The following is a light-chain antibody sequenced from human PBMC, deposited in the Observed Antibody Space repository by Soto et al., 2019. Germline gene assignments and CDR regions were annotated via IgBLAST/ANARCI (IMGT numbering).Light chain of an antibody. Sequence: EIVMTHSPATLSVSPGERATLSCRASQSVRSNLAWYQQKPGQAPRLLIYGASTRATGIPARFSGSGSGTEFTLTISSLQSEDFAVYYCQQYNNWPWTFGQGTKVEIK. V-gene: IGKV3-15*01. J-gene: IGKJ1*01. CDR2: GAS. CDR1: QSVRSN. CDR3: QQYNNWPWT.